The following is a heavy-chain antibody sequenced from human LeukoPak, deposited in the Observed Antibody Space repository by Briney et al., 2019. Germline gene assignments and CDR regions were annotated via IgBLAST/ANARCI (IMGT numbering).Heavy chain of an antibody. CDR3: ARKGCFDNCYLFDY. D-gene: IGHD1-20*01. CDR2: INTNNGNT. CDR1: GGTFSTYS. V-gene: IGHV1-18*01. Sequence: ASVKVSCKASGGTFSTYSINWVRQAPGQGLEWMGWINTNNGNTSYAQKFQDRVTMTRDTSTSTAYMELRSLGSDDTAVYYCARKGCFDNCYLFDYWGQGTLVTVSS. J-gene: IGHJ4*02.